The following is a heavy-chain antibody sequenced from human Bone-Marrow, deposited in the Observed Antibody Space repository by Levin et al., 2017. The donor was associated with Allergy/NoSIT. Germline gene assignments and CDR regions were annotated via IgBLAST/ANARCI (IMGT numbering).Heavy chain of an antibody. V-gene: IGHV3-30-3*01. D-gene: IGHD3-16*02. CDR1: GFTFSSYA. J-gene: IGHJ6*02. CDR2: ISYDGSNK. CDR3: ARAPFTVGGVIDPAYYYYGMDV. Sequence: GGSLRLSCAASGFTFSSYAMHWVRQAPGKGLEWVAVISYDGSNKYYADSVKGRFTISRDNSKNTLYLQMNSLRAEDTAVYYCARAPFTVGGVIDPAYYYYGMDVWGQGTTVTVSS.